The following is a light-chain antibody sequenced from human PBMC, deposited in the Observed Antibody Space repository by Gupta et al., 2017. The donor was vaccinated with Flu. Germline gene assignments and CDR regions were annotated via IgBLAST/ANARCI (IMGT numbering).Light chain of an antibody. CDR2: DVS. J-gene: IGLJ1*01. V-gene: IGLV2-11*03. Sequence: SVTISCTGTGSDVGGYNYVSWYQQHPGKAPKLIIHDVSRRPSGVPDRFSGSKSGNTASLTISGLQAEDEADYYCCSYAGSYTFVFETGTKLTVL. CDR3: CSYAGSYTFV. CDR1: GSDVGGYNY.